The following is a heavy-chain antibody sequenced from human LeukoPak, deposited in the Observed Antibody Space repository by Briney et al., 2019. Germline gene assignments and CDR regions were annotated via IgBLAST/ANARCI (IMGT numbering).Heavy chain of an antibody. CDR2: ISSSSNYI. CDR1: GFTFTSYT. J-gene: IGHJ6*02. Sequence: GGSLRLSCAASGFTFTSYTMNWVRQAPGKELEWVSSISSSSNYIYYADSVKGRFTISRDNAKNSLYLQMNSLRAEDTAVYYCARDPLSTTVVSSGMDVWGQGTTVTVSS. V-gene: IGHV3-21*01. D-gene: IGHD4-23*01. CDR3: ARDPLSTTVVSSGMDV.